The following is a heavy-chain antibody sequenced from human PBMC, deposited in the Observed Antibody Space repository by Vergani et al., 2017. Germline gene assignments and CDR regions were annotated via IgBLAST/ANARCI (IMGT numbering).Heavy chain of an antibody. Sequence: QVQLVQSGAEVKKPGSSVKVSCKASGGTFSSYAISWVRQAPGQGLEWMGGIIPILGTANYAQSFQGRVTITADESTSTAYMELSSLRSEDTAVYYCARDRADYDILTVYLNYYYDYMDVWGKGSTVTVSS. CDR3: ARDRADYDILTVYLNYYYDYMDV. D-gene: IGHD3-9*01. V-gene: IGHV1-69*01. CDR2: IIPILGTA. J-gene: IGHJ6*03. CDR1: GGTFSSYA.